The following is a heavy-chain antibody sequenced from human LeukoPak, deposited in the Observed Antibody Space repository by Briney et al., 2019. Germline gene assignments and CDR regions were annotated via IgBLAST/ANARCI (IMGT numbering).Heavy chain of an antibody. V-gene: IGHV3-23*01. CDR1: GFTFSNSA. CDR3: ARDLDYDYVWGSPLY. J-gene: IGHJ4*02. CDR2: ISGGGGST. D-gene: IGHD3-16*01. Sequence: GGSLRLSCAATGFTFSNSAMSWVRQAPGKGLEWVSTISGGGGSTYSTDSVKGRFTISRDNSKNTLYLQMNCLRAEDTAVYYCARDLDYDYVWGSPLYWGQGTLVTVSS.